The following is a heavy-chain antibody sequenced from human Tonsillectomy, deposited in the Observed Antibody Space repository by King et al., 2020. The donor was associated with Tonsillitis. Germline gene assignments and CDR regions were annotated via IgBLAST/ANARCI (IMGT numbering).Heavy chain of an antibody. D-gene: IGHD4-17*01. J-gene: IGHJ4*02. CDR2: IYYSGST. CDR3: ARGRGVSPTTVTWVSFDY. Sequence: VQLQESGPGLVKPSQTLSLTCAVSGGSISSGGYSWSWIRQPPGKGLEWIGYIYYSGSTYYNPSLKSRVTISVDTSKNQFSLKLSSVTAADTAVYYCARGRGVSPTTVTWVSFDYWGQGTLVTVSS. V-gene: IGHV4-30-4*07. CDR1: GGSISSGGYS.